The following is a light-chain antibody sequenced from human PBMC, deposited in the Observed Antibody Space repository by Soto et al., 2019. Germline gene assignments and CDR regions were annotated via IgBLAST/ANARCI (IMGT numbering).Light chain of an antibody. Sequence: ETVMTQSPATLSVSPGERATLSCRASQSVKRNLAWYQQKPGQAPRLLVYGASTRATGIPDRFSGSGSGTDFTLTISRLEAEDFAVDYCQQYGSSPWTFGQGTKVDIK. CDR1: QSVKRN. CDR2: GAS. CDR3: QQYGSSPWT. V-gene: IGKV3-20*01. J-gene: IGKJ1*01.